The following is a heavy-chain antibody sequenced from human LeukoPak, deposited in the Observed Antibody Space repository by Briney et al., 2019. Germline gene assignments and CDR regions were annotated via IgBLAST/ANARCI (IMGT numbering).Heavy chain of an antibody. D-gene: IGHD3-9*01. V-gene: IGHV3-23*01. CDR3: ASLRLGRYYFDY. J-gene: IGHJ4*02. CDR1: GFTFSSYA. CDR2: ISGSGGST. Sequence: GGSLRLSCAASGFTFSSYAMSWVRQAPGKGLEWVSAISGSGGSTYYADSVKGRFTISRDSSKNTLYLQMNSLRAEDTAVYYCASLRLGRYYFDYWGQGTLVTVSS.